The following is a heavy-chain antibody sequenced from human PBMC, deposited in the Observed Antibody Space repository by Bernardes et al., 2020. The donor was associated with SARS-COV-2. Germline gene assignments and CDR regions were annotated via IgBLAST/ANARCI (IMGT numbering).Heavy chain of an antibody. CDR2: ISTYNGDT. J-gene: IGHJ4*02. CDR3: ARDQLRYCSTTSCYGLKWGFDY. CDR1: GYTFTSYG. D-gene: IGHD2-2*01. V-gene: IGHV1-18*01. Sequence: ASMKVSCKASGYTFTSYGISWVRQAPGQGLEWMGWISTYNGDTNYQQKFQGRVTMTTDTSTNTAYMELRSLRSDDTAVYYCARDQLRYCSTTSCYGLKWGFDYWGRGTLVTVSS.